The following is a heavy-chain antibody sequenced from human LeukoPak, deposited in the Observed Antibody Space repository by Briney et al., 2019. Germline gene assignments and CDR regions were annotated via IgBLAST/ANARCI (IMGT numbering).Heavy chain of an antibody. J-gene: IGHJ5*02. CDR3: ARHVTIFGGNWFDP. CDR2: IYTSGDT. CDR1: GGTMTTNSWS. D-gene: IGHD3-3*01. V-gene: IGHV4-61*02. Sequence: SQTLSLTCTVSGGTMTTNSWSWTWIRQPAGKGLEWIGRIYTSGDTNYNPSLESRVTMSVDTSKNQFSLRLTSVTAADTAVYYCARHVTIFGGNWFDPWGQGTLVTVSS.